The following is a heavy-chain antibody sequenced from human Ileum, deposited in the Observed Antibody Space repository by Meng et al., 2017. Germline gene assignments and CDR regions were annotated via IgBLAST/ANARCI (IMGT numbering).Heavy chain of an antibody. CDR3: AREWSGSYRHFDY. J-gene: IGHJ4*02. V-gene: IGHV4-4*02. D-gene: IGHD1-26*01. Sequence: HVQLQESRPRLLKPSGTLSLSCAVCGGSISTSDWWSWVRQPPGKGLEWIGEIHYSGSTNYNPSLKSRVTISVDKSKNQFSLKLNYVTAADTAVYYCAREWSGSYRHFDYWGQGTLVTVSS. CDR2: IHYSGST. CDR1: GGSISTSDW.